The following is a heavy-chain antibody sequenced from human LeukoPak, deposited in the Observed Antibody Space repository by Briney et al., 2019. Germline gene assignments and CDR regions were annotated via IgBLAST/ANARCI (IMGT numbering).Heavy chain of an antibody. CDR3: AVWDYDFWSGHSGDAFDI. CDR1: GFTFTSSA. D-gene: IGHD3-3*01. J-gene: IGHJ3*02. Sequence: SVKVSCKASGFTFTSSAMQWVRQARGQRLEWIGWIVVGSGNTNYAQKFQERVTITRDMSTSTAYMELSSLRSEDTAVYYCAVWDYDFWSGHSGDAFDIWGQGTMVTVSS. CDR2: IVVGSGNT. V-gene: IGHV1-58*02.